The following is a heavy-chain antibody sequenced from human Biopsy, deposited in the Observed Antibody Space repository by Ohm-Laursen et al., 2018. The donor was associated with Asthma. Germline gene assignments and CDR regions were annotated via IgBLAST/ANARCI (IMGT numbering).Heavy chain of an antibody. D-gene: IGHD6-13*01. CDR2: INPNSGGT. V-gene: IGHV1-2*06. J-gene: IGHJ5*01. Sequence: ASVKVSCKASGYTFIGCHIHWMRQAPGQGLEWMGRINPNSGGTNYAQKFQGRVTMTRGTSISTAYMEVSRLRSDDTAVYYCARGQKSAGDRWFDSWGQGTLVTVSS. CDR1: GYTFIGCH. CDR3: ARGQKSAGDRWFDS.